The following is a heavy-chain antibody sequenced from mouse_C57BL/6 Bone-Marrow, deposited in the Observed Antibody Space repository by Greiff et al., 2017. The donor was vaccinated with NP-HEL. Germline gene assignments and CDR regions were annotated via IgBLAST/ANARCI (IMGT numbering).Heavy chain of an antibody. D-gene: IGHD1-1*01. CDR3: ARSALLLRYWYFDV. Sequence: QVQLKQPGAELVKPGASVKLSCKASGYTFTSYWMQWVKQRPGQGLEWIGEIDPSDSYTNYNQKFKGKATLTVDTSSSTAYMQLSSLTSEDSAVYYCARSALLLRYWYFDVWGTGTTVTVSS. CDR2: IDPSDSYT. CDR1: GYTFTSYW. J-gene: IGHJ1*03. V-gene: IGHV1-50*01.